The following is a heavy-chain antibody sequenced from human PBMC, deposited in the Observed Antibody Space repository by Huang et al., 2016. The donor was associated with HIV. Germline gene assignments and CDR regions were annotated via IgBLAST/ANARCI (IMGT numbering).Heavy chain of an antibody. CDR2: INPSGRS. V-gene: IGHV4-59*11. D-gene: IGHD3-22*01. J-gene: IGHJ4*02. CDR3: ARDGAYQYDSRAYYRDF. CDR1: DGSISSPF. Sequence: QVQLQESGPGLVKPSETLSLTCTVSDGSISSPFWCWIRQPPGKGLEWIATINPSGRSNYNPSLGSRVTLSKDSSKEQLSLKLQSVTAADTAVYYCARDGAYQYDSRAYYRDFWGQGTLVTVSS.